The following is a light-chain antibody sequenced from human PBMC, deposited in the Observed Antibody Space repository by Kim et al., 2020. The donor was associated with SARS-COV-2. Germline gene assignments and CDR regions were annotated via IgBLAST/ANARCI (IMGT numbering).Light chain of an antibody. J-gene: IGKJ3*01. V-gene: IGKV3-20*01. CDR1: QSVVSTY. CDR2: GSS. CDR3: HQYGTSPFT. Sequence: SLSKRATLSCSASQSVVSTYLAWYQQIPGQAPRLLIYGSSNRATGIPGRFSGSGSGTDFTLTITSLEPEDFAVYYCHQYGTSPFTFGAGSKVDI.